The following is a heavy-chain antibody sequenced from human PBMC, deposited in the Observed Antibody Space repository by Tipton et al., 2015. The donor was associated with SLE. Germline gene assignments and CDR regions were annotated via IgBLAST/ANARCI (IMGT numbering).Heavy chain of an antibody. V-gene: IGHV4-61*02. CDR1: GGSISSGNYY. CDR3: AKSLPPDLWTGYNYLDYCALDV. CDR2: IYASGST. Sequence: TLSLSCTVSGGSISSGNYYWSWIRQPAGKGLEWVGRIYASGSTNYNPSLKSRLTISLDTSKKEVSLKLNSVTAADTAVYFCAKSLPPDLWTGYNYLDYCALDVWGQGTTVTVSS. J-gene: IGHJ6*02. D-gene: IGHD3/OR15-3a*01.